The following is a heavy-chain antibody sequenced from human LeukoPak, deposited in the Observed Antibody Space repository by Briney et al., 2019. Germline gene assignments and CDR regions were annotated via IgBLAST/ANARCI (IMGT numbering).Heavy chain of an antibody. J-gene: IGHJ3*02. Sequence: PGGSLRLSCTVSGFTVSSNSMSWVRQAPGKGLEWVSFIYSDNTHYADSVKGRFTSSRDNSKNTLFLQMNSLRAEDTAVYYCANRLIVDGFDIWGQGTMVTVSS. CDR2: IYSDNT. CDR3: ANRLIVDGFDI. V-gene: IGHV3-53*01. CDR1: GFTVSSNS. D-gene: IGHD3-22*01.